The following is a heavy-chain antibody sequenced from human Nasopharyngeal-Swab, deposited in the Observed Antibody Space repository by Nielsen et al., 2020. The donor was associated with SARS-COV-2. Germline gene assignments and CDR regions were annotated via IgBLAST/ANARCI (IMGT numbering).Heavy chain of an antibody. D-gene: IGHD5-12*01. Sequence: GESLKISCAASGFSFSTFWMHWVRQVPGAGLVWVSRINTDGRRTNYAESVKGRFTISRDNVKNMLYLQMNNLRPEDTAVYYCARDLGGFDGYWGQGTLATVSS. CDR3: ARDLGGFDGY. J-gene: IGHJ4*02. V-gene: IGHV3-74*01. CDR1: GFSFSTFW. CDR2: INTDGRRT.